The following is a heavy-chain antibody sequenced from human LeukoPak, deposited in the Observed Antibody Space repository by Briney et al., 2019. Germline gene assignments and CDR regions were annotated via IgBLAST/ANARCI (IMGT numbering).Heavy chain of an antibody. J-gene: IGHJ4*02. Sequence: GGSLRLSCTASGFTFGDYAMSWFRQAPGKGPEWVGFIRSKPNGGTTEYAASVRGRFIISRDDSKSIAYLQMNSLKTEDTAVYYCTKVKTAMTVSDYWGRGTLVIVSS. CDR1: GFTFGDYA. CDR3: TKVKTAMTVSDY. V-gene: IGHV3-49*03. CDR2: IRSKPNGGTT. D-gene: IGHD4-11*01.